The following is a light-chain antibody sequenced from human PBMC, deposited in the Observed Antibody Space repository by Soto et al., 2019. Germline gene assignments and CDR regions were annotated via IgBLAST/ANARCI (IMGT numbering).Light chain of an antibody. CDR3: QQFASSPRT. J-gene: IGKJ1*01. Sequence: EIVLTQSPGTLSLSPGERATLFCRASQSVATSQLAWYQQKPGQAPRLLICASSRATGVPDRFIASGSGTDFTLTISRLEPEDFAGYYCQQFASSPRTFGRGTTVEIK. CDR1: QSVATSQ. CDR2: CAS. V-gene: IGKV3-20*01.